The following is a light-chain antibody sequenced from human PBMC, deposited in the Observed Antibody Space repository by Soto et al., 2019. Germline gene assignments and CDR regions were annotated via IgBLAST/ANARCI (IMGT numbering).Light chain of an antibody. V-gene: IGKV3-15*01. Sequence: EIMMKQSPATLSVSPGERATLSCWASQNVRSNLAWYQQKPGQAPRLLIYGASTRATDIPARFSGSGSGTEFTLTISSLQSXXXXXXXCQQYNNWPPLFTFGXGXXVEI. CDR3: QQYNNWPPLFT. J-gene: IGKJ3*01. CDR1: QNVRSN. CDR2: GAS.